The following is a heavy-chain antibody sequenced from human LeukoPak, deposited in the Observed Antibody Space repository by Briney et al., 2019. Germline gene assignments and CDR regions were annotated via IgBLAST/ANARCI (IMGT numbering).Heavy chain of an antibody. Sequence: PGGSLRLSCAASGFTFSIYAMSWVRQAPGKGLEWVSAISGSGGSTYYADSVKGRFTISRDNSKNTLYLQMNSLRAEDTAVYYCAKWQQLVRNNWFDPWGQGTLVTVSS. J-gene: IGHJ5*02. CDR2: ISGSGGST. CDR3: AKWQQLVRNNWFDP. D-gene: IGHD6-13*01. CDR1: GFTFSIYA. V-gene: IGHV3-23*01.